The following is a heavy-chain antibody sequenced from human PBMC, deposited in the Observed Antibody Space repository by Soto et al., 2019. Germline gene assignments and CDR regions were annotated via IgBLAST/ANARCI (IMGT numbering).Heavy chain of an antibody. CDR1: GYSFPSQW. CDR2: IYPADSDT. D-gene: IGHD2-2*01. CDR3: ARPTYCSSTHCSPFDY. J-gene: IGHJ4*02. Sequence: PGESLKISCKGSGYSFPSQWIGWVRQMPGKGLEWMGNIYPADSDTRYSPSFQGQVTISADKSIRTAYLQWSSLKASDTAMYYCARPTYCSSTHCSPFDYWGQGTLVTVSS. V-gene: IGHV5-51*01.